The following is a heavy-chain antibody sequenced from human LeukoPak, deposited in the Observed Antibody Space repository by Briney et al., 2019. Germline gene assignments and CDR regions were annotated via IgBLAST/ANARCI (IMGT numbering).Heavy chain of an antibody. J-gene: IGHJ3*02. CDR3: VRDHLWAFDI. CDR1: GFTFSDYS. CDR2: ISRRRI. V-gene: IGHV3-48*04. Sequence: GGSLRLSCVASGFTFSDYSMNWVRQAPGQGLEWISYISRRRIEYGNSVKGRFTISRDNARNSLYLQMNRLRSEDTAVYYCVRDHLWAFDIWGQGTMVTVSS. D-gene: IGHD3-3*02.